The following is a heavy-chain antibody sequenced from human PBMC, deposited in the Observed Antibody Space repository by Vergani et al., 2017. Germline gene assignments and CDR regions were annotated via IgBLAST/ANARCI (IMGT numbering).Heavy chain of an antibody. D-gene: IGHD2-8*01. V-gene: IGHV3-33*01. CDR1: GFTLSSHA. CDR2: IWYDGSKE. Sequence: QVQLVESGGGVVQPGRSLRLSCAGSGFTLSSHAMHWVRQAPGKGLEGVAFIWYDGSKEYYADSVKGRFTISRDNSKNTLYLQMNNLRAADTAVYYCARSGYCAHGVCYMTYYYYMDVWGKGTAVTVSS. J-gene: IGHJ6*03. CDR3: ARSGYCAHGVCYMTYYYYMDV.